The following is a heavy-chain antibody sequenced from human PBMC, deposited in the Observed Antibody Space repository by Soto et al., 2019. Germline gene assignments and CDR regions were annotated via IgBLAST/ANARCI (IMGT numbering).Heavy chain of an antibody. CDR3: AKDRDGAAAGPTKFYGMDV. V-gene: IGHV3-23*01. CDR1: GFTCSSYA. J-gene: IGHJ6*02. D-gene: IGHD6-13*01. Sequence: EVQLLESGGGLVQPGGSLRLSCAASGFTCSSYAMSWVRQAPGKGLEWVSVISGSGDSTYYADSVRGRFTISRDNSKNTLYLQMNSLRAEDTAVHYCAKDRDGAAAGPTKFYGMDVWGQGTTVTVSS. CDR2: ISGSGDST.